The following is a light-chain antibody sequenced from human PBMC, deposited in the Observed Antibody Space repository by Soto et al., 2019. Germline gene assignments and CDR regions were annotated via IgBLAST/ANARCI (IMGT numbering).Light chain of an antibody. CDR2: AAS. J-gene: IGKJ1*01. CDR1: QGISSY. V-gene: IGKV1-8*01. CDR3: QQYGSSPT. Sequence: AIRMTQSPSSFSASTGDRVTITCRASQGISSYLAWYQQKPGKAPKLLIYAASSRATGIPDRFSGSGSGTDFTLTISRLEPEDFAVYYCQQYGSSPTFGQGTKVDIK.